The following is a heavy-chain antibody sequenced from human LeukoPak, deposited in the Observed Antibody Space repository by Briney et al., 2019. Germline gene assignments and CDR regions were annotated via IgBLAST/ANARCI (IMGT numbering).Heavy chain of an antibody. V-gene: IGHV4-38-2*01. CDR3: YITMVPLKYFQH. D-gene: IGHD3-10*01. J-gene: IGHJ1*01. CDR1: GYSISSGYY. Sequence: SETLSLTCAVSGYSISSGYYWGWIRQPPGKGLEWIGSIYHSGSTYYNPSLKSRVTISVDTSKNQFSLKLSSVTAADTAVYYCYITMVPLKYFQHWGQGTLVTVPS. CDR2: IYHSGST.